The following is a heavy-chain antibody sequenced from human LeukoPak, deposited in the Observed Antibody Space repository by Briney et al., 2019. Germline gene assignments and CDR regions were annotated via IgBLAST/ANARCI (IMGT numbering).Heavy chain of an antibody. CDR2: IKQDGSVE. V-gene: IGHV3-7*01. D-gene: IGHD3-16*01. J-gene: IGHJ4*02. CDR3: AKLLGDVTTFDY. CDR1: GFTFSRSW. Sequence: PGESLRLACAGSGFTFSRSWITWVRQAPGKGLEWVASIKQDGSVEHYMDSVKGRFTISRDNAENSLYLQMNSLRAEDTAVYYCAKLLGDVTTFDYWGQGTLVTVSS.